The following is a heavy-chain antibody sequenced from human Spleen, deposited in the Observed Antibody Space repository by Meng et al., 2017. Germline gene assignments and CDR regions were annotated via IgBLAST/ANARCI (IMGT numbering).Heavy chain of an antibody. CDR3: AKTYSYGYSDP. D-gene: IGHD5-18*01. J-gene: IGHJ5*02. Sequence: QVQLVQSGSEVKEPGDSVNISCKTSGYTFRTYGVTWVRQAPGQGLEYLGWISAYNGNTNYAQKLQGRVTMTTDASTSTAYMELRSLRSDDTAIYYCAKTYSYGYSDPWGQGTLVTVFS. V-gene: IGHV1-18*01. CDR1: GYTFRTYG. CDR2: ISAYNGNT.